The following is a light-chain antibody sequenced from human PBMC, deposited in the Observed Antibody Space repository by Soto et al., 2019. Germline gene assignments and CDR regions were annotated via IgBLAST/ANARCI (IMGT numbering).Light chain of an antibody. CDR2: DAS. J-gene: IGKJ3*01. Sequence: DIQLTQSPSSLSASVGDRVTITCQASQDISNHLNWYQQKPGKAPNLLIYDASDLETGVPSRFSGSGSGTFFSFTINRLQPEDIATYYCQKHDGVPLFGPGTKVEIK. CDR1: QDISNH. CDR3: QKHDGVPL. V-gene: IGKV1-33*01.